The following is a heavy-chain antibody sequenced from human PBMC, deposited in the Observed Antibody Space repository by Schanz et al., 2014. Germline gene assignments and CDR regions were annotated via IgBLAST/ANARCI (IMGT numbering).Heavy chain of an antibody. CDR2: IIPILGIA. J-gene: IGHJ4*02. V-gene: IGHV1-69*02. CDR1: GGTFSSYS. CDR3: ARLDSSSGYPRY. D-gene: IGHD6-13*01. Sequence: QVQLVQSGAEVKKPGSSVKVSCKASGGTFSSYSISWVRQAPGQGLEWMGRIIPILGIANYAQKFQGRVTNTADKSTSTADMDLSSLRPEDTAVYYCARLDSSSGYPRYWGQGTLVTVSS.